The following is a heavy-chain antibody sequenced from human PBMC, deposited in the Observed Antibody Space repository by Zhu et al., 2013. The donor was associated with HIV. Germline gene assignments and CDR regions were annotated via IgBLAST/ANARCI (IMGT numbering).Heavy chain of an antibody. V-gene: IGHV1-2*02. CDR1: GYMFTRYG. J-gene: IGHJ1*01. CDR2: INPNSGGT. Sequence: QVQLVQSGAEVKKPGASVKVSCKASGYMFTRYGISWVRQAPGQGLEWMGWINPNSGGTKYAQTFQGRVTMTRDTSITTAYMELSRLKFDDTAVYYCARGSPREQLATGDFQHWGQGTLVIVSS. D-gene: IGHD6-6*01. CDR3: ARGSPREQLATGDFQH.